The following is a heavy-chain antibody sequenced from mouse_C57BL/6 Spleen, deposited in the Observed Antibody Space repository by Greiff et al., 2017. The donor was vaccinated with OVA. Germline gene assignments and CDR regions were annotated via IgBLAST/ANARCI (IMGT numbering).Heavy chain of an antibody. CDR3: AREGYYGSSGYWYFDV. Sequence: QVQLKQSGPELVKPGASVKISCKASGYAFSSSWMNWVKQRPGKGLEWIGRIYPGDGDTNYNGKFKGKATLTADKSSSTAYMQLSSLTSEDSAVYFCAREGYYGSSGYWYFDVWGTGTTVTVSS. CDR2: IYPGDGDT. CDR1: GYAFSSSW. D-gene: IGHD1-1*01. J-gene: IGHJ1*03. V-gene: IGHV1-82*01.